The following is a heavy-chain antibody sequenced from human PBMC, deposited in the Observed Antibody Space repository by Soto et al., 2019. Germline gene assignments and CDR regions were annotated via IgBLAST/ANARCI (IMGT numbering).Heavy chain of an antibody. Sequence: PSETLSLTCAVYGGSFSGYYWSWIRQPPGKGLEWIGEINHSGSTNYNPSLKSRVTISVDTSKNQFSLKLSSVTAADTAVYYCARAERRAVAGTGPNYWGQGTLVTVSS. CDR2: INHSGST. V-gene: IGHV4-34*01. CDR1: GGSFSGYY. CDR3: ARAERRAVAGTGPNY. D-gene: IGHD6-19*01. J-gene: IGHJ4*02.